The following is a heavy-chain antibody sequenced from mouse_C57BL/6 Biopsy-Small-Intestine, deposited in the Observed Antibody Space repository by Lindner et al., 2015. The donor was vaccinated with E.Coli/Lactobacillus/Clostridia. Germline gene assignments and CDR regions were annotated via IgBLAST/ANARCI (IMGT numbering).Heavy chain of an antibody. J-gene: IGHJ1*03. D-gene: IGHD2-4*01. Sequence: VQLQESGAELMKPGASVKLSCKATGYTFTDYWIEWIKQRPGYGLEWIGEFLPGNGTTNYNENFKGKATFTADTSSNTAYMQLSRLTTEDSAIYYCTRGIYYDNELLFFDVWGTGTTVTVSS. CDR2: FLPGNGTT. CDR3: TRGIYYDNELLFFDV. CDR1: GYTFTDYW. V-gene: IGHV1-9*01.